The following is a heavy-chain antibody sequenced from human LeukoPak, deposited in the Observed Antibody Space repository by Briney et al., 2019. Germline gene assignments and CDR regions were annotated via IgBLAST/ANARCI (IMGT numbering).Heavy chain of an antibody. CDR1: GGSFSGYY. Sequence: SETLSLTCAVYGGSFSGYYWSWIRQPPGKGLEWIGEINHSGSTNYNPSRKSRVTISVYTSKNQFSLKLSSVTAADTAVYYCARTFIGYCSSTSCYRGWFDPWGQGTLVTVSS. D-gene: IGHD2-2*01. V-gene: IGHV4-34*01. CDR2: INHSGST. J-gene: IGHJ5*02. CDR3: ARTFIGYCSSTSCYRGWFDP.